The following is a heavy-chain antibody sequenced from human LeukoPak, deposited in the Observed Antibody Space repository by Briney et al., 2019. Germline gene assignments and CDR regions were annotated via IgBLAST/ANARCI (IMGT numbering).Heavy chain of an antibody. D-gene: IGHD3-10*01. CDR1: GGAFSGYY. J-gene: IGHJ4*02. Sequence: SETLSLTCAVYGGAFSGYYWSWIRQPPGKGLEWIGEINHSGSTNYNPSLKSRVTISVDTSKNQFSLKLSSVTAADTAVYYCARAVLLWFGELPYFDYWGQGTLVTVSS. V-gene: IGHV4-34*01. CDR2: INHSGST. CDR3: ARAVLLWFGELPYFDY.